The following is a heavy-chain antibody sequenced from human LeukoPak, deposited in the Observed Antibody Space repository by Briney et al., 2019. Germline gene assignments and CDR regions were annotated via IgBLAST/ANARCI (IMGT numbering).Heavy chain of an antibody. J-gene: IGHJ6*02. CDR3: ARDRPSGSGSSFSFGMDV. Sequence: SETLSLTCTASAGSISSYYWSLSRQPPGQGLESIGYMYYSGSIQYKPSLKCRVTMSLDKSKSQLSLKLNSVTAADPAVYYCARDRPSGSGSSFSFGMDVWGQGTTVPVSS. CDR1: AGSISSYY. V-gene: IGHV4-59*01. CDR2: MYYSGSI. D-gene: IGHD3-10*01.